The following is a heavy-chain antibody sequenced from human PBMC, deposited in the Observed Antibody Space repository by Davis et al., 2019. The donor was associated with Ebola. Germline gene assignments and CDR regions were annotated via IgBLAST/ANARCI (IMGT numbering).Heavy chain of an antibody. J-gene: IGHJ3*02. D-gene: IGHD1-26*01. Sequence: GESLKTPFAASGFIFSSYGMHWVRQAPGKGLGWVVVISDDGGFKFHADPVKGRFTISRDNSQNTLYLQMNSLRVEDTAVYFCAKKPKMGADLGAFDMWGQGTMVTVSS. CDR2: ISDDGGFK. CDR3: AKKPKMGADLGAFDM. CDR1: GFIFSSYG. V-gene: IGHV3-30*18.